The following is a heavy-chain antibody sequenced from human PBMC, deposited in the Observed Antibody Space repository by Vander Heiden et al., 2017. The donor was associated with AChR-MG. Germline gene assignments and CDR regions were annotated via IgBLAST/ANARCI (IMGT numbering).Heavy chain of an antibody. Sequence: QVQLVESGGGVVQPGRSLRLSCAASGFTFSSYAMHWVRQAPGKGLEWVAVISYDGSNKYYADSVKGRLTISRDNSKNTLFLQMNSLRPEDTAVYYCARETSAVGGSFFDYWGQGTLVTVSS. D-gene: IGHD3-16*01. V-gene: IGHV3-30-3*01. CDR1: GFTFSSYA. CDR3: ARETSAVGGSFFDY. J-gene: IGHJ4*02. CDR2: ISYDGSNK.